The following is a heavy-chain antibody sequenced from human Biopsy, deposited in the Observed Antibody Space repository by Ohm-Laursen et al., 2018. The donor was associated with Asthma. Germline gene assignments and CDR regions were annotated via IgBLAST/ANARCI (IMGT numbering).Heavy chain of an antibody. J-gene: IGHJ4*02. CDR3: AKDVFPGWELRRGPDY. CDR2: ISFDGSNK. CDR1: GFTFSNYG. Sequence: LSCAAPGFTFSNYGMHWVRQAPGKGLDWVAVISFDGSNKNYTDSVKGRFTISRDNSRNTLHLQMNSLRAEDTAVYYCAKDVFPGWELRRGPDYWGQGTLVTVSS. V-gene: IGHV3-30*18. D-gene: IGHD1-26*01.